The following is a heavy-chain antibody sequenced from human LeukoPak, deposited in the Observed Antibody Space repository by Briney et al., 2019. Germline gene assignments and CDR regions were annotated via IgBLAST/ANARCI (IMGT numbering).Heavy chain of an antibody. V-gene: IGHV3-30*04. CDR1: GFTFSSYA. CDR2: ISYDGSNK. J-gene: IGHJ4*02. Sequence: GGSLRLSCAASGFTFSSYAMHWVRQAPGKGLEWVAVISYDGSNKYYADSVEGRFTISRDNSKNTLYLQMNSLRAEDTAVYYCARSNVWFGELIGWGQGTLVTVSS. CDR3: ARSNVWFGELIG. D-gene: IGHD3-10*01.